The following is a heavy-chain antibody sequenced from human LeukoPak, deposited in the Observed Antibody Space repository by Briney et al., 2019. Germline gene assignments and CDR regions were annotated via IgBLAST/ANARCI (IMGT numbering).Heavy chain of an antibody. CDR2: IYYSGST. J-gene: IGHJ4*02. CDR3: ARGTVGGEYFDY. D-gene: IGHD3-16*01. CDR1: GGSISSSSYY. Sequence: PSETLSLTCTVSGGSISSSSYYWGWIRQPPGKGLEWIGSIYYSGSTYYNPSLKSRVTISVDTSKNQFSLKLSSVTAADTAVYYCARGTVGGEYFDYWGQGTLVTVSS. V-gene: IGHV4-39*07.